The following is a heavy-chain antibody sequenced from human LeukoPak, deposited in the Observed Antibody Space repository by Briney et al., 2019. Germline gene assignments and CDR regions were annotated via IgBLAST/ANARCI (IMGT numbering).Heavy chain of an antibody. CDR3: AKGSAAGIRNWFDP. CDR2: ISWNSGSI. D-gene: IGHD6-13*01. V-gene: IGHV3-9*01. Sequence: GGSLRLSCAASGFTLDDYAMHWVRQAPGKGLEWVSGISWNSGSIGYADSVKGRFTISRDNAKNSLYLQMNSLRAEGTALYYCAKGSAAGIRNWFDPWGQGTLVTVSS. CDR1: GFTLDDYA. J-gene: IGHJ5*02.